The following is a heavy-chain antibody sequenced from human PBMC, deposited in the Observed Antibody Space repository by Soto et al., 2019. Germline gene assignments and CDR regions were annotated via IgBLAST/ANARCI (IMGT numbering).Heavy chain of an antibody. V-gene: IGHV3-30*18. CDR3: AKELQVPDANYYYYGMDV. Sequence: GGSLRLSCAASGFTFSSYGMHWVRQAPGKGLEWVAVISYDGSNKYYADSVKGRFTISRDNSKNTLYLQMNSLRAEDTAVYYCAKELQVPDANYYYYGMDVWGQGTTVTVSS. CDR1: GFTFSSYG. D-gene: IGHD2-2*01. J-gene: IGHJ6*02. CDR2: ISYDGSNK.